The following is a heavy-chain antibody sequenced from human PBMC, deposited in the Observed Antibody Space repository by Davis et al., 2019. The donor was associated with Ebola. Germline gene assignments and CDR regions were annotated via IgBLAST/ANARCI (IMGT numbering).Heavy chain of an antibody. CDR2: ISAYNGNT. CDR1: GYTFTSYG. CDR3: ARDLLRDIVVVVAATTPDY. D-gene: IGHD2-15*01. J-gene: IGHJ4*01. Sequence: ASVKVSCKASGYTFTSYGISWVRQAPGQGLEWMGWISAYNGNTNYAQKLQGRVTMTTDTSTSTAYMELRSLRSDDTAVYYCARDLLRDIVVVVAATTPDYWGHGTLVTVSS. V-gene: IGHV1-18*01.